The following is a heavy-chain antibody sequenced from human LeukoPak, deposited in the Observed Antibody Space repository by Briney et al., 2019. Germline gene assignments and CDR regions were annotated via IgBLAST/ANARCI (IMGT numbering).Heavy chain of an antibody. J-gene: IGHJ4*02. D-gene: IGHD3-22*01. CDR1: GGSISSYY. CDR3: ARDLAYYYDSSGYYSLFDY. V-gene: IGHV4-4*07. Sequence: SETLSLTCTVSGGSISSYYWSWIRQPAGKGPEWIGRIYTSGSTNYNPSLKSRVTMSVDTSKNQFSLKLSSVTAADTAVYHCARDLAYYYDSSGYYSLFDYWGQGTLVTVSS. CDR2: IYTSGST.